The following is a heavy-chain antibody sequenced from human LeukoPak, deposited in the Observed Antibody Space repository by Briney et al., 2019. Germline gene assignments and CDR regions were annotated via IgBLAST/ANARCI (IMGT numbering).Heavy chain of an antibody. D-gene: IGHD5-24*01. V-gene: IGHV3-30*02. CDR1: GFTFSSYG. Sequence: PGGSLRLSCAASGFTFSSYGMHWVRQAPGKGLEWVAFIRYDGSNKYYADSVKGRFTISRDNSKNTLYLQMNSLRAEDMAVYYCARDGKATNDYWGQGTLVTVSS. CDR2: IRYDGSNK. CDR3: ARDGKATNDY. J-gene: IGHJ4*02.